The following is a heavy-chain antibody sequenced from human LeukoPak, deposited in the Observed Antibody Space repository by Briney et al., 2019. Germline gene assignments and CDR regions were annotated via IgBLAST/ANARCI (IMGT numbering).Heavy chain of an antibody. CDR3: ARGDYSLSSYYYYYMDV. J-gene: IGHJ6*03. D-gene: IGHD4-11*01. CDR1: GYTFTSYG. CDR2: ISAYNGNT. Sequence: ASVKVSCKASGYTFTSYGISWVRQAPGQGLEWMGWISAYNGNTNYAQKLQGRVTMTTDTSTSTAYMELRSLRSDDTAVYYCARGDYSLSSYYYYYMDVWGKGTTVTVSS. V-gene: IGHV1-18*01.